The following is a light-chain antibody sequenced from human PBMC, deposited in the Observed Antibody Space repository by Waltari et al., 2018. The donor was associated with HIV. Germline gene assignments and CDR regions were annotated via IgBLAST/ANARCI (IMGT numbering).Light chain of an antibody. CDR1: SSNIGAGYD. CDR3: QSYDSSLSGSWV. Sequence: QSVLTQPPSVSGAPGQRVTISCTGSSSNIGAGYDVHWYQHLPGTAPKLLIYGSIKRPSGVPDRCSGSKSGTSASLAITGLQAEDEADYYCQSYDSSLSGSWVFGGGTKLTVL. CDR2: GSI. J-gene: IGLJ3*02. V-gene: IGLV1-40*01.